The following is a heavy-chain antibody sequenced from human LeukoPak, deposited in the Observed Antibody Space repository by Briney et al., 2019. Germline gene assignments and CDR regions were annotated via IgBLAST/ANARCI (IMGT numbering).Heavy chain of an antibody. V-gene: IGHV1-8*02. CDR2: MNPNSGNT. CDR3: ARVLAARQLNYYYYGMDV. CDR1: GYTFTSYY. J-gene: IGHJ6*02. Sequence: ASVKVSCKASGYTFTSYYMHWVRQAPGQGLEWMGWMNPNSGNTGYAQKFQGRVTMTRNTSISTAYMGLSSLGSEDTAVYYCARVLAARQLNYYYYGMDVWGQGTTVTVSS. D-gene: IGHD6-6*01.